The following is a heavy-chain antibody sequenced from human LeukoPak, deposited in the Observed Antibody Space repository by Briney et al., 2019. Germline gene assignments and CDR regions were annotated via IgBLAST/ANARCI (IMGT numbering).Heavy chain of an antibody. Sequence: GGSLRLSCAVSGITLSTYWMNWVRQVPGKGLDWVANINPDGSGKRYVDSVKGRFTIARDNADNSLSLQMNSLRAEDTAVYYCASWGAGGNSWGQGTLVTVSS. V-gene: IGHV3-7*01. D-gene: IGHD3-16*01. CDR3: ASWGAGGNS. J-gene: IGHJ4*02. CDR2: INPDGSGK. CDR1: GITLSTYW.